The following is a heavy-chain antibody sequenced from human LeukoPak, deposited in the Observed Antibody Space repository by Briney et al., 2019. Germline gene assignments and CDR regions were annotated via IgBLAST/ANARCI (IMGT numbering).Heavy chain of an antibody. J-gene: IGHJ4*02. D-gene: IGHD3-10*01. CDR3: ATTPLLWFGELPPLCY. V-gene: IGHV1-18*01. CDR1: GYTFTRYG. Sequence: ASVKVSCKASGYTFTRYGISWVRQAPGEGLEWMGWTSTNSDEIHYARRFQGRVTLTTDTSASTVYMEVRSLRSDDTAVYYCATTPLLWFGELPPLCYWGQGTLVTVSS. CDR2: TSTNSDEI.